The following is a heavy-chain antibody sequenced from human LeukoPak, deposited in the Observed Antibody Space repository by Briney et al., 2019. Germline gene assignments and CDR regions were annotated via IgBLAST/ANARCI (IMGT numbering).Heavy chain of an antibody. CDR3: ARGVYGDYGAFDN. J-gene: IGHJ4*02. V-gene: IGHV5-51*01. Sequence: GESLKISCKGSGYSFTSSWIGWVRQMPGKGLEWMGIIHPSDSDTRYSPSFQGQFTISADKSISTAYLQWCRLKASDPVIYYCARGVYGDYGAFDNWGQGTLVTVSS. CDR1: GYSFTSSW. CDR2: IHPSDSDT. D-gene: IGHD4-17*01.